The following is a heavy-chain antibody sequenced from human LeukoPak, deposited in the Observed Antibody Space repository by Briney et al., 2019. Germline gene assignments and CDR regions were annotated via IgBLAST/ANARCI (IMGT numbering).Heavy chain of an antibody. V-gene: IGHV3-23*01. D-gene: IGHD2-15*01. Sequence: PGGSLRLSCAASAFTFSNYGMSWVRQAPGKGLEWVSAITGSGDGTYYADSVKGRFTISRDNFKNTLYLQMNSLRAEDTAVYYCARWHGSALLGTFDIWGQGTVVTVSS. CDR1: AFTFSNYG. J-gene: IGHJ3*02. CDR2: ITGSGDGT. CDR3: ARWHGSALLGTFDI.